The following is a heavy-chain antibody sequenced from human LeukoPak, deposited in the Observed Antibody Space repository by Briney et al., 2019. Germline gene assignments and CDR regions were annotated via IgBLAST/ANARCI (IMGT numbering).Heavy chain of an antibody. CDR2: ISGSGGAT. V-gene: IGHV3-23*01. CDR3: AKAPAAATKYYYGMDV. CDR1: GFTFNNYA. Sequence: GGSLRLSCAASGFTFNNYAMSWVRQAPGKGLEWVSAISGSGGATYYADSVKGRSTISRDNSKNTLFLHMNSLRVEDTAVYYCAKAPAAATKYYYGMDVWGQGTTVTVSS. J-gene: IGHJ6*02. D-gene: IGHD6-13*01.